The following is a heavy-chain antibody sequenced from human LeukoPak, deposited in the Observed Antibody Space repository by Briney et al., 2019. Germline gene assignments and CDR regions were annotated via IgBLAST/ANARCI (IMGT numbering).Heavy chain of an antibody. J-gene: IGHJ4*02. CDR3: ARDKVVGATLFDY. Sequence: SETLSLTCAVYGGSFSGYYWSWIRLPPGKGLEWIGEINHSGSTNYNPSLKSRVTISVDTSKNQFSLKLSSVTAADTAVYYCARDKVVGATLFDYWGQGTLVTVSS. V-gene: IGHV4-34*01. CDR2: INHSGST. D-gene: IGHD1-26*01. CDR1: GGSFSGYY.